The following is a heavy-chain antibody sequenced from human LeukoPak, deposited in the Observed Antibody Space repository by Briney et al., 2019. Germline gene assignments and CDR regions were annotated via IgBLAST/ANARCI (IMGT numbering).Heavy chain of an antibody. V-gene: IGHV1-2*02. CDR2: INPNSGGT. J-gene: IGHJ5*02. CDR3: ARGDKKENQSGPSGYFDP. D-gene: IGHD3-10*01. Sequence: ASVKVSCKASGHTFSGYHIHWVRQAPGQGLEWMGWINPNSGGTNFAPKFHGRVSMTRDTSINTAYMELTSLRSDDTAVYYCARGDKKENQSGPSGYFDPWGQGTLVTVSS. CDR1: GHTFSGYH.